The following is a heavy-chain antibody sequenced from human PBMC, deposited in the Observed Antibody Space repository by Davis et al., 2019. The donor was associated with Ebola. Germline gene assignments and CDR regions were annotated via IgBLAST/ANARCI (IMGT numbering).Heavy chain of an antibody. CDR3: AGTWELLPQCWFDP. J-gene: IGHJ5*02. Sequence: PGGSLRLSCAASGFTFSSYAMSWVRQAPGKGLEWVSAISGGGGSTYYADSVKGRFTISRDNSKNTLYLQMNSLRAEDTAVYYCAGTWELLPQCWFDPWGQGTLVTVSS. V-gene: IGHV3-23*01. D-gene: IGHD1-26*01. CDR2: ISGGGGST. CDR1: GFTFSSYA.